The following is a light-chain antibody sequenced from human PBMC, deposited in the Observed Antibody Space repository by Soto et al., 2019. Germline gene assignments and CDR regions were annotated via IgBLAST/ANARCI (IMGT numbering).Light chain of an antibody. CDR2: DAS. Sequence: DIQMTQSPSTLSASLGDRATFTCRASQIINNKLAWYQQKPGTAPKILIYDASTMATGVPSRFSGSGSGTEFSLTISRLQPEDFATYYCQHYDTNPKTFGQGTKVDIK. V-gene: IGKV1-5*01. CDR3: QHYDTNPKT. J-gene: IGKJ1*01. CDR1: QIINNK.